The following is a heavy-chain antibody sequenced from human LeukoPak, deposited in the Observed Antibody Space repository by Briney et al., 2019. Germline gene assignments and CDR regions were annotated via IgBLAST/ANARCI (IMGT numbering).Heavy chain of an antibody. CDR1: GYSISSGYY. CDR2: INHSGST. CDR3: ARGYSSGFFDY. J-gene: IGHJ4*02. D-gene: IGHD6-19*01. V-gene: IGHV4-34*01. Sequence: PSETLSLTCAVSGYSISSGYYWSWIRQPPGKGLEWIGEINHSGSTNYNPSLKSRVTISVDTSKNQFSLKLSSVTAADTAVYYCARGYSSGFFDYWGQGTLVTVSS.